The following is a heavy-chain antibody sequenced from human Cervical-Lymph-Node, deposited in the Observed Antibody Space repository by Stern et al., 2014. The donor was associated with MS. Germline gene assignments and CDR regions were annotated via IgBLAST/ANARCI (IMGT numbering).Heavy chain of an antibody. D-gene: IGHD2-21*01. CDR3: ARYRNEHITSSGPDY. CDR2: IYPGDSDT. V-gene: IGHV5-51*01. J-gene: IGHJ4*02. CDR1: GYSFTSYW. Sequence: MQLVQSGAELKKPGESLKISCKGSGYSFTSYWIGWVRQMPGKGLEWMGIIYPGDSDTRYSPSFRGQVTISADKSISTAYLQWSSLKASDTAMYYCARYRNEHITSSGPDYWGQGTLVTVSS.